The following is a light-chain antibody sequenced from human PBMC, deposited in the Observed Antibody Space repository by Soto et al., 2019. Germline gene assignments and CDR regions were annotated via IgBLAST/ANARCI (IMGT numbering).Light chain of an antibody. J-gene: IGLJ2*01. CDR1: SSDVGSYNL. V-gene: IGLV2-23*01. CDR3: CSYAGSMV. CDR2: EGS. Sequence: QSALTQPASVSGSPGQSITICCSGTSSDVGSYNLVSWYQQHPGKAPKLMIYEGSKRPSGVSNRFSGSKSGNTASLTISGLQDEDEADYYCCSYAGSMVFGGGTKLTVL.